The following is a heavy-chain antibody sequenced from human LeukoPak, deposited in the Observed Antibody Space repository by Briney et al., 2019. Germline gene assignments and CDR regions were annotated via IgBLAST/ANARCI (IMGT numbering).Heavy chain of an antibody. V-gene: IGHV3-30*18. CDR1: GFTFSSYG. J-gene: IGHJ4*02. Sequence: GGSLRLSCAASGFTFSSYGMHWVRQAPGKGLEWVAVISYDGSNKYYADSVKSRFTISRDNSKNTLYLQMNSLRAEDTAVYYCAKELGTPFDYWGQGTLVTVSS. D-gene: IGHD7-27*01. CDR3: AKELGTPFDY. CDR2: ISYDGSNK.